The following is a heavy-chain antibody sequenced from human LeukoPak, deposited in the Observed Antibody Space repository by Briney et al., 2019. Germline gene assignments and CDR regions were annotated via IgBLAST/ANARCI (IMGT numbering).Heavy chain of an antibody. CDR2: INHSGST. J-gene: IGHJ4*02. D-gene: IGHD4-17*01. CDR3: ARGRGDEYGDYDY. Sequence: SETLSLTCAVYGGSFSGYYWSWIRQPPGKGLEWIGEINHSGSTNYNPSLKSRVTISVDTSKNQFSLKLSSVTAADTAVYYCARGRGDEYGDYDYWGQGSLVTVSS. V-gene: IGHV4-34*01. CDR1: GGSFSGYY.